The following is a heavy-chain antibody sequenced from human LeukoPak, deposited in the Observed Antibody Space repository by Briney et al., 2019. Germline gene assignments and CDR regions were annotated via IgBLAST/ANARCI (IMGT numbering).Heavy chain of an antibody. D-gene: IGHD6-13*01. J-gene: IGHJ5*02. CDR3: ARLGAQQLVVWGGWFDP. V-gene: IGHV5-51*01. Sequence: GESLKISCKGSGYSFISYWIGWVRQMPGKGLEWMGIIYPGDSDTRYSPSFQGQVTISADKSISTAYLQWSSLKASDTAMYYCARLGAQQLVVWGGWFDPWGQGTLVTVSS. CDR2: IYPGDSDT. CDR1: GYSFISYW.